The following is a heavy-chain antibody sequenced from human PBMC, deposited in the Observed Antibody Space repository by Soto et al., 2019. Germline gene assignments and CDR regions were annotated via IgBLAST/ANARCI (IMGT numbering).Heavy chain of an antibody. J-gene: IGHJ3*02. V-gene: IGHV4-31*02. CDR1: GASISSGEYF. Sequence: PPDTLSLTWPVSGASISSGEYFWNWIRQHPGKGLEWIGYIYYSGSTYYNPSLKSRVTISVDTSKNQFSLNLRSVTAADTAVYYCARRAPFSYYDSSTYYFPGAFDIWGQGTMVTVSS. CDR3: ARRAPFSYYDSSTYYFPGAFDI. D-gene: IGHD3-22*01. CDR2: IYYSGST.